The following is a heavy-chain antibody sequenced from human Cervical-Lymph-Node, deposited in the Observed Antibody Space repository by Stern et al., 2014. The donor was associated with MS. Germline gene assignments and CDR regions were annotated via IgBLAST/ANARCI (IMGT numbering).Heavy chain of an antibody. Sequence: VQLGLSGAEVTKPGSSVKVSCQASGGTFSKFPSSCVRQAPGQGLEWMGGIFPVCGTPTYAQEFRGRVTITADVSTSTVYMELSSLRSDDTAVYYCALSSETSDRWYSLGYDLWGQGTLVTVSS. CDR1: GGTFSKFP. D-gene: IGHD6-13*01. CDR3: ALSSETSDRWYSLGYDL. CDR2: IFPVCGTP. J-gene: IGHJ5*02. V-gene: IGHV1-69*01.